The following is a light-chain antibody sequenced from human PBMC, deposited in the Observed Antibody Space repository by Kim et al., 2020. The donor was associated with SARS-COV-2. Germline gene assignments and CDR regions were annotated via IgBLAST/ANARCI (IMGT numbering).Light chain of an antibody. V-gene: IGKV3-15*01. CDR2: GAS. CDR3: QQYNNWPMYT. CDR1: QSVSSN. Sequence: VPPGERAPLSCRASQSVSSNLAWYQQKPGQAPRLLIYGASTRATGIPARFSGSGSGTEFTLTISSLQSEDFAVYYCQQYNNWPMYTFGQGTKLEI. J-gene: IGKJ2*01.